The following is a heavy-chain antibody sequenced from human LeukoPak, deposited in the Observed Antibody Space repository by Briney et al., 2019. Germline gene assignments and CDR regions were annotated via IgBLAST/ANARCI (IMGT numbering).Heavy chain of an antibody. D-gene: IGHD6-6*01. Sequence: SVKVSCKASGGTFSSYAISWVRQAPGQGLEWMGGIIAIFGTANYAQKFQGRVTITTDESTSTAYMGLSRLRSEDTAVYYGAIAFYSSSLGGAFDIWGQGTMVTVSS. CDR1: GGTFSSYA. J-gene: IGHJ3*02. CDR2: IIAIFGTA. CDR3: AIAFYSSSLGGAFDI. V-gene: IGHV1-69*05.